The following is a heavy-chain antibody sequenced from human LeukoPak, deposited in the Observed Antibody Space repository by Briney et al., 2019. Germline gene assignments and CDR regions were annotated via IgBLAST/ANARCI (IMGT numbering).Heavy chain of an antibody. J-gene: IGHJ3*02. CDR2: IYYSGST. CDR3: ARYGPYDSSGYYPDYDAFDI. CDR1: GGSISSSSYY. Sequence: PSETLSLTCTVSGGSISSSSYYWGWIRQPPGKGLEWLGSIYYSGSTYYNPSLKSRVTISVDTSKNQFSLKLSSVTAADTAVYYCARYGPYDSSGYYPDYDAFDIWGQGTMVTVSS. D-gene: IGHD3-22*01. V-gene: IGHV4-39*01.